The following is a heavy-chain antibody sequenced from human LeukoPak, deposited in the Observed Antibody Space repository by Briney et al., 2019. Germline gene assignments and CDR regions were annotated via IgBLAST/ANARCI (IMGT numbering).Heavy chain of an antibody. V-gene: IGHV3-33*01. CDR3: ARDSYGMDV. CDR2: ISYDGNTG. D-gene: IGHD3-10*01. J-gene: IGHJ6*02. Sequence: PGGSLRLSCEAFRLPFSSYWMNWVRQAPGKGLEWVALISYDGNTGYYTDSVKGRFTISRDNSKNTLHLQMNSLRAEDTAVYYCARDSYGMDVWGQGTTVTVSS. CDR1: RLPFSSYW.